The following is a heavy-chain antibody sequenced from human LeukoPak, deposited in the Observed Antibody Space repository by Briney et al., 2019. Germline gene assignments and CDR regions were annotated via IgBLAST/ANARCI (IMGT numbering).Heavy chain of an antibody. D-gene: IGHD1-20*01. J-gene: IGHJ3*02. CDR3: ARALRYNWNPSDAFDI. CDR1: GYTFTGYY. CDR2: INPNSGGT. V-gene: IGHV1-2*02. Sequence: ASVKVSCKASGYTFTGYYMHWVRQAPGQGLEWMGWINPNSGGTNYAQKFQGRVTMTRDTSISTAYMELSRLRSDDTAVYYCARALRYNWNPSDAFDIWGQGTMVTVSS.